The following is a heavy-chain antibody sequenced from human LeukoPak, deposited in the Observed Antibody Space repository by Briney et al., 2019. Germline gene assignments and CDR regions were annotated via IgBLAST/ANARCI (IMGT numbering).Heavy chain of an antibody. D-gene: IGHD6-19*01. CDR3: ARERAVAGTRGIDY. CDR1: GGSISSSSYY. J-gene: IGHJ4*02. Sequence: SETLSLTCTVSGGSISSSSYYWGWIRQPPGKGLEWIGSIYYSGSTYYNPSFKSRVTISVDTSKNQFSLKLSSVTAADTAMYYCARERAVAGTRGIDYWGQGTLVTASS. V-gene: IGHV4-39*07. CDR2: IYYSGST.